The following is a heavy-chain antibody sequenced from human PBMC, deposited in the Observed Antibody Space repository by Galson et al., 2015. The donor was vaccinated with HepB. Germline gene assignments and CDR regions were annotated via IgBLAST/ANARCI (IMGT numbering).Heavy chain of an antibody. Sequence: SVKVSCKASGYTFTSYYMHWVRQAPGQGLEWMGIINPSDGSTSYAQKFQGRVTMTRDTSTSTVYMELSSLRSEDTAVYYCARGSEWGRDSSGYYVYWGQGTLVTVSS. CDR1: GYTFTSYY. CDR3: ARGSEWGRDSSGYYVY. CDR2: INPSDGST. D-gene: IGHD3-22*01. J-gene: IGHJ4*02. V-gene: IGHV1-46*01.